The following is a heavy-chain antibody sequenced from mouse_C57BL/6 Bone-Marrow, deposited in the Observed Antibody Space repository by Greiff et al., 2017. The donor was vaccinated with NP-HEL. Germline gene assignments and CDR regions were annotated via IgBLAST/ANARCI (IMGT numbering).Heavy chain of an antibody. D-gene: IGHD1-1*01. V-gene: IGHV1-53*01. CDR1: GYTFTSYW. CDR3: ANNYYYGSSSDYSAMAY. CDR2: INPSNGGT. J-gene: IGHJ4*01. Sequence: QVQLQQPGTELVKPGASVKLSCKASGYTFTSYWMHWVKQRPGQGLEWIGNINPSNGGTNYNEKFKSKATLTVDKSSSTAYMQLSSLTSEDSAVYTCANNYYYGSSSDYSAMAYWGQGTSVTVSS.